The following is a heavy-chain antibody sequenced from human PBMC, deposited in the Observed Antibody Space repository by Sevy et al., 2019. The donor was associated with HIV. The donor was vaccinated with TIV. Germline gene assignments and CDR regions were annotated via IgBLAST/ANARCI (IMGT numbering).Heavy chain of an antibody. V-gene: IGHV3-49*03. D-gene: IGHD5-12*01. J-gene: IGHJ4*02. CDR1: GFTFGDYA. CDR2: IRSKAYGGTT. Sequence: GGSLRLSCTASGFTFGDYAMSWFRQAPGKGLEWVGFIRSKAYGGTTEYAASVKGRFTISRDDSKSIAYLQMNSLKTEDAAVYYCTRDSQGVYSGYDTFDYGGQGTLVTVSS. CDR3: TRDSQGVYSGYDTFDY.